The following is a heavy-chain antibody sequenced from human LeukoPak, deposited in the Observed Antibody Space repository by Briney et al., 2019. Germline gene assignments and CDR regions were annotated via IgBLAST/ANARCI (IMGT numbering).Heavy chain of an antibody. V-gene: IGHV4-34*01. CDR3: ARVRWLGVDY. CDR2: INHSGST. Sequence: SETLSLTCAVYGGSFSGYYWSWIRQPPGKGLEWIGEINHSGSTNYNPSLKSRVTISVDTSKNQFSLKLSSVTAADTAMYYCARVRWLGVDYWGQGTLVTVSS. J-gene: IGHJ4*02. CDR1: GGSFSGYY. D-gene: IGHD3-22*01.